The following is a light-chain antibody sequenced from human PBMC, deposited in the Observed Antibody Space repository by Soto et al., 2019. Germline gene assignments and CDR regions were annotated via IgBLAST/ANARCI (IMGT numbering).Light chain of an antibody. CDR2: AAS. Sequence: DIQLTQSPSFLSASVGDRVTITCRASQGISSYLAWYQQKPGKAPKLLMYAASTLQSGVPSRFSGSGSGTEFTLTISSLQPDDFATYYCQQYSSYPWTFGQGTKVDIK. CDR3: QQYSSYPWT. V-gene: IGKV1-9*01. CDR1: QGISSY. J-gene: IGKJ1*01.